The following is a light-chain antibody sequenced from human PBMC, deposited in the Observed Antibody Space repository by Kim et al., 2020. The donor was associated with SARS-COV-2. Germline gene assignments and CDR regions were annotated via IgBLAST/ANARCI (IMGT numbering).Light chain of an antibody. J-gene: IGKJ5*01. CDR1: QDIGNY. CDR2: AAS. Sequence: ASVGARVTITGRASQDIGNYLAWYQQRPGKPPKLLIFAASTLQSGVPSRFSGVTSGTEFTLIISSLQPEDVATYFCQKYNSAPITFGQGTRLEIK. V-gene: IGKV1-27*01. CDR3: QKYNSAPIT.